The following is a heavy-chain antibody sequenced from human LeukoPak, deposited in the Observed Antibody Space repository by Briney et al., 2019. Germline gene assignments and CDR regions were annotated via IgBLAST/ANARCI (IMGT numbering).Heavy chain of an antibody. Sequence: GGSLRLSCAASGFTFSSYAMSWVRQAPGKGLEWVSAISGSGGSTYYADSVKGRFTISRDNSKNTLYLQMNRLRAEDTAVYYCAKDLGVRYGTARPFDYWGQGTLVTVSS. D-gene: IGHD1-1*01. V-gene: IGHV3-23*01. J-gene: IGHJ4*02. CDR3: AKDLGVRYGTARPFDY. CDR1: GFTFSSYA. CDR2: ISGSGGST.